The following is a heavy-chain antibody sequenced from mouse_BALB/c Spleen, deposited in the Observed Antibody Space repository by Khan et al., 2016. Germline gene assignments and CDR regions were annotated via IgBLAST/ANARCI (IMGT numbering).Heavy chain of an antibody. V-gene: IGHV9-3*02. CDR2: IHTSTGEP. CDR3: ARTARATFAY. D-gene: IGHD3-1*01. Sequence: QIQLVQSGPELKKPGETVKISCKASGYTFTNYGMNWVKQAPGKGLKWMGWIHTSTGEPTYAEEFKGRVAFSLETSASTAYLQIHNLKSEDTATYFCARTARATFAYWGQGTLVTVSA. CDR1: GYTFTNYG. J-gene: IGHJ3*01.